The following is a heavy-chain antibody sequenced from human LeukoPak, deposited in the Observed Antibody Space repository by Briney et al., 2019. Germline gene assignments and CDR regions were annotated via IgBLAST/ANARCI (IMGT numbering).Heavy chain of an antibody. D-gene: IGHD6-19*01. CDR3: ARGYRYSSGWYFDY. V-gene: IGHV4-59*01. CDR2: IYYSGST. Sequence: SETLPLTCTVSGGSISNYYWSWIRQPPGKGLEWIGYIYYSGSTNYNPSLKSRVTISVDTSKNQFSLKLSSVTAADTAVYYCARGYRYSSGWYFDYWGQGTLVTVSS. J-gene: IGHJ4*02. CDR1: GGSISNYY.